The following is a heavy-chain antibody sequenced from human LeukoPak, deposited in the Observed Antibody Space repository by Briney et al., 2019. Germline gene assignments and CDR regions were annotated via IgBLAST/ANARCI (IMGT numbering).Heavy chain of an antibody. CDR3: VKDLSYESSGHVLEY. D-gene: IGHD3-22*01. V-gene: IGHV3-43*01. J-gene: IGHJ4*02. Sequence: GSLRLSRVASGFTFEDYTMHRVRQTPGKTLGWGSLISWDGTTYYTDSVKGRFTISRDNSKNSLYLQMDTLRSEDTAFYYCVKDLSYESSGHVLEYWGQGTLVTVSS. CDR1: GFTFEDYT. CDR2: ISWDGTT.